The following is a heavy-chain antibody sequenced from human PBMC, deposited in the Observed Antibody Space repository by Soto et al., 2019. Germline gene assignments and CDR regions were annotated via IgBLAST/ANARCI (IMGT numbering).Heavy chain of an antibody. D-gene: IGHD2-15*01. CDR2: INPSGDT. CDR3: ARDLGGWPDY. V-gene: IGHV1-46*01. Sequence: ASVKVSCKASGDTFTSYYMHWVRQAPGQGLEWMGIINPSGDTSYAQKFQGRVTITRDTSASTAYMELSSLRSEDTAVYYCARDLGGWPDYWGQGTLVTVSS. J-gene: IGHJ4*02. CDR1: GDTFTSYY.